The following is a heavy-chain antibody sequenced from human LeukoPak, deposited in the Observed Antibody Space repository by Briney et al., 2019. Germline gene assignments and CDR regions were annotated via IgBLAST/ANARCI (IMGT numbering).Heavy chain of an antibody. V-gene: IGHV1-46*01. CDR3: ARGNPIDY. CDR1: GGTFSSYA. D-gene: IGHD1-14*01. J-gene: IGHJ4*02. Sequence: ASVKVSCKASGGTFSSYAISWVRQAPGQGLEWMGIIKSSGSSTSYAQKFQGRVTMTRDTSTSTVYMELSSLRSDDTAVYYCARGNPIDYWGQGTLVTVSS. CDR2: IKSSGSST.